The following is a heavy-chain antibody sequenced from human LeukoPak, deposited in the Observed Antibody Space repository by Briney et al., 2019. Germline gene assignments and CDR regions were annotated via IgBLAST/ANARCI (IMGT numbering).Heavy chain of an antibody. J-gene: IGHJ4*02. CDR1: GFTFSDYY. CDR2: ITSSGSTI. D-gene: IGHD5-12*01. Sequence: GGSLRPSCAASGFTFSDYYMSWIRQAPGKGLEWISYITSSGSTIYYADSVKGRFTISRDNANNSLYLQLNSLRAEDTAVYYCARLEWLQPFDYWGQGTLVSVSS. CDR3: ARLEWLQPFDY. V-gene: IGHV3-11*01.